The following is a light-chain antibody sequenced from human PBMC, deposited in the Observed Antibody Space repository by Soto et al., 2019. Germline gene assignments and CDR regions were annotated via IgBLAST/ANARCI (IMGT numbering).Light chain of an antibody. V-gene: IGKV3-20*01. CDR1: ESVTSSH. CDR3: QYYGSTRNT. Sequence: DIVLTQSPDTLCLSPGERATLSCRASESVTSSHIAWYQQKPGEAPMLLISSASGKATGIPDRFSGSGSCTDFPLTISTLDHEDFAEYYCQYYGSTRNTFGQGTRLEIK. J-gene: IGKJ5*01. CDR2: SAS.